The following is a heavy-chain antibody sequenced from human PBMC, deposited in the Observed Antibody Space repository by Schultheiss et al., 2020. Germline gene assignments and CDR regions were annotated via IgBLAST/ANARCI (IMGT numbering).Heavy chain of an antibody. CDR2: IRSKANSYAT. J-gene: IGHJ3*02. D-gene: IGHD3-22*01. CDR3: AKGRTGYYADAFDI. CDR1: GFTFSGSA. Sequence: GESLKISCAASGFTFSGSAMHWVRQASGKGLEWVGRIRSKANSYATAYAASVKGRFTISRDDSKNTAYLQMNSLKTEDTALYYCAKGRTGYYADAFDIWGQGAMVTVSS. V-gene: IGHV3-73*01.